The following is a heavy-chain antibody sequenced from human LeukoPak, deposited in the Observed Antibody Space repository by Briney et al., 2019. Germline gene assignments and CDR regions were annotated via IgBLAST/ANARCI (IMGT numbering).Heavy chain of an antibody. CDR3: ARGMGDYYYYMDV. D-gene: IGHD2-8*01. J-gene: IGHJ6*03. CDR2: ISYDGSSK. CDR1: GFTFSSYA. Sequence: PGGSLRLSCAASGFTFSSYAMHWVRQAPGKGLEWVAVISYDGSSKYYADSVKGRFTISRDNSKNTLYLQMNSLRAEDTAVYYCARGMGDYYYYMDVWGKGTTVTVSS. V-gene: IGHV3-30-3*01.